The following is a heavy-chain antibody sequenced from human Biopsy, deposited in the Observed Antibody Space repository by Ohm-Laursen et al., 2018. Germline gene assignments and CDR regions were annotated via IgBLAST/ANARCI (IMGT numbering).Heavy chain of an antibody. J-gene: IGHJ6*02. CDR3: ARAVDYYDPYYYYGLDV. CDR1: GGSFSGYY. Sequence: SETLSLTCAVYGGSFSGYYWSWIRQPPGKGLEWIGEINHRGSTNYNPSLKSRDTISVDTSKNQFSLKLRSVTAADTAVYYCARAVDYYDPYYYYGLDVWGQGTTVTVSS. CDR2: INHRGST. V-gene: IGHV4-34*01. D-gene: IGHD3-16*01.